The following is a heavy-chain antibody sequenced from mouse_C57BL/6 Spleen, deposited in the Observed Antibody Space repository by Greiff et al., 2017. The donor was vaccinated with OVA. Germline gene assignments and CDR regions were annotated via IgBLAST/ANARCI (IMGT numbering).Heavy chain of an antibody. Sequence: QVQLKQPGAELVKPGASVKLSCKASGYTFTSYWMHWVKQRPGQGLEWIGMIHPNSGSTNYNEKFKSKATLTVDKSSSTAYMQLSSLTSEDSAVYYCATEYYSNSGYFDYWGQGTTLTVSS. V-gene: IGHV1-64*01. CDR1: GYTFTSYW. J-gene: IGHJ2*01. CDR3: ATEYYSNSGYFDY. CDR2: IHPNSGST. D-gene: IGHD2-5*01.